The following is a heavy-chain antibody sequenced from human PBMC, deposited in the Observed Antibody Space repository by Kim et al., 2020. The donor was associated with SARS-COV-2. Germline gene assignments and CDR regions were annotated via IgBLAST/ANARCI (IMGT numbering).Heavy chain of an antibody. J-gene: IGHJ4*02. V-gene: IGHV3-21*01. CDR3: ARPPGYCSSTSCNTGDY. D-gene: IGHD2-2*02. CDR2: ISSSSSYI. Sequence: GGSLRLSCAASGFTFSSYSMNWVRQAPGKGLEWVSSISSSSSYIYYADSVKGRFTISRDNAKNSLYLQMNSLRAEDTAVYYCARPPGYCSSTSCNTGDYWGQGTLVTVSS. CDR1: GFTFSSYS.